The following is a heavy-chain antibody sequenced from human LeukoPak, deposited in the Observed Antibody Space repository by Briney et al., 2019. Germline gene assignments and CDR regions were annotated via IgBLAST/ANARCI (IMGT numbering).Heavy chain of an antibody. Sequence: GRSLRLSCAASGFTFSSFIMNWVRQAPGKGLEWVSYIGDNSAIYYADSVKGRFTISRDNAKNSLSLQMNSLRDEDTAVYYCAREGYYGAFDIWGQGTMVTVSS. CDR3: AREGYYGAFDI. V-gene: IGHV3-48*02. CDR1: GFTFSSFI. J-gene: IGHJ3*02. D-gene: IGHD3-10*01. CDR2: IGDNSAI.